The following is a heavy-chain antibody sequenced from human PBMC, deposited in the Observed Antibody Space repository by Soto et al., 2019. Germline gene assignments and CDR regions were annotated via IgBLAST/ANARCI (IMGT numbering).Heavy chain of an antibody. CDR2: TSYDGNNE. V-gene: IGHV3-30*18. J-gene: IGHJ4*02. D-gene: IGHD1-1*01. Sequence: GGSLRLSCAASGSTFSNYAMHWVRQAPGKGLEWVALTSYDGNNEYYTDSVKGRFTISRDNSKNTLFLQMNSPRPEDTAVYYCAKDKGVFNWATSYFDYWGQGALVTVSS. CDR1: GSTFSNYA. CDR3: AKDKGVFNWATSYFDY.